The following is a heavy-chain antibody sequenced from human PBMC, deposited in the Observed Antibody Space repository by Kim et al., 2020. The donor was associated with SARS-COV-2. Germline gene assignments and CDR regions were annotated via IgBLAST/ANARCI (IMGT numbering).Heavy chain of an antibody. D-gene: IGHD2-2*01. V-gene: IGHV4-59*13. Sequence: SETLSLTCTVSGGSISSYYWSWIRQPPGKGLEWIGYIYDRGSTNYNPSLKSRVTISVDTSKNQFSLKLSSVTAADTAVYYCARAPDAYAQFDYWGQGTL. CDR2: IYDRGST. J-gene: IGHJ4*02. CDR1: GGSISSYY. CDR3: ARAPDAYAQFDY.